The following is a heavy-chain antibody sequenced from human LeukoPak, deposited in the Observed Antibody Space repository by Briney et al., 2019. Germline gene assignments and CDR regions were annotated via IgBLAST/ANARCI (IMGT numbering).Heavy chain of an antibody. CDR3: ASTLAAAGYWYFDL. J-gene: IGHJ2*01. D-gene: IGHD6-13*01. Sequence: SETLSPTCTVSGFSISSGYYWGWIRQPPGKGLEWIGSVSHSGSTYYNPSLKSRVNISVDTSKNQFSLKLSSVTAADTAVYYCASTLAAAGYWYFDLWGRGTLVTVSS. V-gene: IGHV4-38-2*02. CDR2: VSHSGST. CDR1: GFSISSGYY.